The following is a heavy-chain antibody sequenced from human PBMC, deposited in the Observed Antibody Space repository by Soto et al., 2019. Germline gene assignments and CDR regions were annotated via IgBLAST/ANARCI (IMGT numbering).Heavy chain of an antibody. CDR1: GGTFSGYA. CDR3: ASDPRSITGTTSSDAFQH. CDR2: IIPLLGIT. Sequence: QAQLMQSGAEVKKPGSSVKVSCKASGGTFSGYAINWVRPAPGQGLEWMGGIIPLLGITDYGQKFQGRITIAADESTVTAYMDMRSMSSEDTAVYYCASDPRSITGTTSSDAFQHWGQGTLFSVSS. V-gene: IGHV1-69*01. D-gene: IGHD1-20*01. J-gene: IGHJ1*01.